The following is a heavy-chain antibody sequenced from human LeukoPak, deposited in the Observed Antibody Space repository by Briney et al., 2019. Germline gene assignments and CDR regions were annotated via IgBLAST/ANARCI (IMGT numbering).Heavy chain of an antibody. V-gene: IGHV3-53*01. CDR3: AGTNGNDYGGNYYGMDV. CDR1: GFIFSSYS. Sequence: GGSLRLSCAASGFIFSSYSMSWVRQAPGKGLEWVSVIYSGGSTYYADSVKGRFTISRDNSKNTLCLQMNSLRAEDTAVYYCAGTNGNDYGGNYYGMDVWGQGTTVTVSS. J-gene: IGHJ6*02. D-gene: IGHD4-23*01. CDR2: IYSGGST.